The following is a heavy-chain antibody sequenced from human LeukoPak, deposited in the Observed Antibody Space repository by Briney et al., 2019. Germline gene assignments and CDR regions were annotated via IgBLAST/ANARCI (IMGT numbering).Heavy chain of an antibody. D-gene: IGHD5-12*01. V-gene: IGHV4-4*07. CDR1: GGSISSYH. J-gene: IGHJ5*02. Sequence: SETLSLTCTVSGGSISSYHWSWIRQPAGKGLEWIGRIYTSGSTYYNPSLKSRVTISVDTSKNQFSLKLSSVTAADTAVYYCAARGYSGYDLNWFDPWGQGTLVTVSS. CDR2: IYTSGST. CDR3: AARGYSGYDLNWFDP.